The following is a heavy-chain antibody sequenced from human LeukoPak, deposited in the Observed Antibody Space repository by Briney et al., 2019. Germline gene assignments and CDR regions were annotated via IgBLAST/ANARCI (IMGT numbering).Heavy chain of an antibody. CDR1: GFTFSSYW. CDR2: IKQDGSEK. V-gene: IGHV3-7*01. J-gene: IGHJ4*02. CDR3: AKDHYTGSYYAAK. Sequence: GGSLRLSCAASGFTFSSYWMSWVRQAPGKGLEWVANIKQDGSEKYYVDSVKGRFTISRDISKNTLYLEMSSLRGEDTAVYYCAKDHYTGSYYAAKWGQGTLVTVSS. D-gene: IGHD1-26*01.